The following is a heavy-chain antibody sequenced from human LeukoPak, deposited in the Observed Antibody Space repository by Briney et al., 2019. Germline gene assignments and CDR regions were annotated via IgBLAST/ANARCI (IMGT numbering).Heavy chain of an antibody. CDR2: ISSSSSYI. J-gene: IGHJ4*02. CDR1: GFTFSSYS. V-gene: IGHV3-21*01. D-gene: IGHD3-22*01. Sequence: KPGGSLRLSCAASGFTFSSYSMNWVRQAPGKGLEWVSSISSSSSYIYYADSVKGRFTISRDNAKNPLYLQMNSLRAEDTAVYYCATLRGYDSSGYSDWGQGTLVTVSS. CDR3: ATLRGYDSSGYSD.